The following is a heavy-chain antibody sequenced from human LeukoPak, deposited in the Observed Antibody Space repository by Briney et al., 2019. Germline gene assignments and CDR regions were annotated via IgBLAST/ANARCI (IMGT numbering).Heavy chain of an antibody. CDR1: GVSISSSNSY. V-gene: IGHV4-39*01. CDR2: IYYSGNT. D-gene: IGHD3/OR15-3a*01. Sequence: SETLSLTCTVSGVSISSSNSYWGWIRQPPGKGLEWIGSIYYSGNTYYNASLNRQVSISIDTSKNQFSLKLTSVTAADTAVYYCARQTGSGLFILPGGQGTLVTVSS. CDR3: ARQTGSGLFILP. J-gene: IGHJ4*02.